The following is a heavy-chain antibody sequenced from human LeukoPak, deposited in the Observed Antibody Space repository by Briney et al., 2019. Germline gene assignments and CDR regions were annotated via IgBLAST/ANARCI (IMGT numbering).Heavy chain of an antibody. D-gene: IGHD5-18*01. Sequence: AGGSLRLSCAASGFTFSSYWMSWVRQAPGKRLEWVANIKQDGGEKYYVDSVKGRFTISRDSAKTSLYLQMISLRAEDTAVYYCARHLSGVTGYTYGRGIDYWGQGTLVTVSS. V-gene: IGHV3-7*01. CDR2: IKQDGGEK. J-gene: IGHJ4*02. CDR3: ARHLSGVTGYTYGRGIDY. CDR1: GFTFSSYW.